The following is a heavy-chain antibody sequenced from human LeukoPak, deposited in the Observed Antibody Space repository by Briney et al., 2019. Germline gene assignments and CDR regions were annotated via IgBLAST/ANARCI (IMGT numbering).Heavy chain of an antibody. V-gene: IGHV3-30*02. CDR3: ARGIAVAGTFRDAPFDY. D-gene: IGHD6-19*01. CDR1: GFIFSSYG. J-gene: IGHJ4*02. CDR2: IRYDGSKT. Sequence: GGSLRLSCAASGFIFSSYGMHWVRQAPGKGLEWVAFIRYDGSKTYYADSVKGRFTISRDNFKNTLYLQMNSLRAEDTAVYYCARGIAVAGTFRDAPFDYWGQGTLVTVSS.